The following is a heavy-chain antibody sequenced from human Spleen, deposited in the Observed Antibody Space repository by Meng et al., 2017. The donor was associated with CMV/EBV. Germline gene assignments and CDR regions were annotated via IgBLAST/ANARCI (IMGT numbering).Heavy chain of an antibody. J-gene: IGHJ4*02. CDR1: SDSMSEYH. CDR3: ARLHWFVYYFDY. CDR2: VYDTGST. Sequence: SETLSLTCSVSSDSMSEYHWSWIRQAPGGGLEWIGHVYDTGSTHYNPSLTGRVTISVDPSERQVPLRLNSVTPADTAVYYCARLHWFVYYFDYWGQGTLVTVSS. V-gene: IGHV4-59*01. D-gene: IGHD3-10*01.